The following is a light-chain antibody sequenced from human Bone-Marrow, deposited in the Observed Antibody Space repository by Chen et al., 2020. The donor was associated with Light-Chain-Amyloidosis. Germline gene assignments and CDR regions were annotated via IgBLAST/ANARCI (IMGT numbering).Light chain of an antibody. CDR1: SSDVGGDNH. V-gene: IGLV2-14*01. Sequence: QSALTQPASVSGSPGQSITISCTGTSSDVGGDNHVSWYQQHPDTAPKLMIYEVTNRPSWVPDRFAGSKSDNTASLTISGLKTEDEADYFCSSYTITNTLVFGSGTRVTVL. J-gene: IGLJ1*01. CDR3: SSYTITNTLV. CDR2: EVT.